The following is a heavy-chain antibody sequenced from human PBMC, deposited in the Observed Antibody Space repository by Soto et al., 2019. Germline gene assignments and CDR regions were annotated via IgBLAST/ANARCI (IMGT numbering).Heavy chain of an antibody. Sequence: VGSLRLSCAASGFTVSSNYMSWVRQAPGKGLEWVSFFYGDDSTYYADSVKGRFTISIDNSKNTLYLQMNSLRAEDTAVYYCARRDYYFESSGYYPLFDSWGQGTLVTVSS. CDR2: FYGDDST. J-gene: IGHJ4*02. V-gene: IGHV3-53*01. CDR3: ARRDYYFESSGYYPLFDS. CDR1: GFTVSSNY. D-gene: IGHD3-22*01.